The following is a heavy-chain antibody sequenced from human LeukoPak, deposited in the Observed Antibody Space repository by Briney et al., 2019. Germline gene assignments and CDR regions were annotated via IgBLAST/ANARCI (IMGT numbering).Heavy chain of an antibody. CDR2: IYHSVST. Sequence: SQTLSLTCTVSGGSISSSAYHWGWIRQSPGKGLEWIGSIYHSVSTNYNPSLKSRVTISVDTSKNQFSLNLSSVTAADTAVYFCARDRYYYDSSSYYHLDYWGQGTLVTVSS. V-gene: IGHV4-39*07. D-gene: IGHD3-22*01. CDR1: GGSISSSAYH. J-gene: IGHJ4*02. CDR3: ARDRYYYDSSSYYHLDY.